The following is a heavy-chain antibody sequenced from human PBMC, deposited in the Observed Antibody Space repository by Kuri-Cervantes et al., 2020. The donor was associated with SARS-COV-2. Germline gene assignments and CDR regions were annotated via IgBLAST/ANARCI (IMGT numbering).Heavy chain of an antibody. D-gene: IGHD1-1*01. J-gene: IGHJ4*02. V-gene: IGHV4-39*01. Sequence: GSLRLSCTVSGDSISSSGYYWGWIRQPPGKGLEWIGTIYYSGSTDYNPSLKSRVTISVDTSKNQFSLKLRPVTATDTAVYYCARLFSPWSVVGDYWGQGTLVTVSS. CDR2: IYYSGST. CDR3: ARLFSPWSVVGDY. CDR1: GDSISSSGYY.